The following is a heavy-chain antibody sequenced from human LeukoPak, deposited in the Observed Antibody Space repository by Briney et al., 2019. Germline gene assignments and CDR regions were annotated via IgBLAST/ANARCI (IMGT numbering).Heavy chain of an antibody. CDR3: ARQETDAFDI. J-gene: IGHJ3*02. CDR1: GGSITTSSYY. CDR2: IYYTGGT. Sequence: SETLSLTCSVSGGSITTSSYYWGWIRQPPEKGLEWIGSIYYTGGTYYSPSLKSRVTISVDTSKNQFSLKLSSVTAADTAVYYCARQETDAFDIWGQGTMVTVSS. V-gene: IGHV4-39*01.